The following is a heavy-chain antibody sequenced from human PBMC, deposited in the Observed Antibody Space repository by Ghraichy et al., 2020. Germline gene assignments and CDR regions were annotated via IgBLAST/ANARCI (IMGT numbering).Heavy chain of an antibody. J-gene: IGHJ5*02. V-gene: IGHV4-39*07. CDR2: IYYSGST. CDR1: GGSISSSSYY. CDR3: ARRAYLGGRNGFDP. Sequence: ESLNISCTVSGGSISSSSYYWGWIRQPPGKGLEWIGSIYYSGSTYYNPSLKSRVTISVDTSKNQFSLKLSSVTAADTAVYYCARRAYLGGRNGFDPWGQGTLVTVSS. D-gene: IGHD2-21*01.